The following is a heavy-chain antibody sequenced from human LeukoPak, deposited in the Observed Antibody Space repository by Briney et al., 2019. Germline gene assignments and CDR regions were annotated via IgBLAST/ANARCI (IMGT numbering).Heavy chain of an antibody. Sequence: SVKVSCKASGGTFSSYAISWVRQAPGQGLEWMGRIIPIFGTANYAQKVQGRVTITTDESTSTAYMELSSMRSEDTAVYYCARGYGGVNYYDSSGYYFDYWGQGTLVTVSS. CDR2: IIPIFGTA. CDR3: ARGYGGVNYYDSSGYYFDY. D-gene: IGHD3-22*01. J-gene: IGHJ4*02. CDR1: GGTFSSYA. V-gene: IGHV1-69*05.